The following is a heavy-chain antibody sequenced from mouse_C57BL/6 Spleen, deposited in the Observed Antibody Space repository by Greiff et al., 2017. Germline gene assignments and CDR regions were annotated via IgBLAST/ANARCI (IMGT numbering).Heavy chain of an antibody. CDR2: ISNGGGST. J-gene: IGHJ2*01. CDR1: GFTFSDYY. CDR3: TRGSGSSPHYFDY. D-gene: IGHD1-1*01. V-gene: IGHV5-12*01. Sequence: EVQLQQSGGGLVQPGGSLKLSCAASGFTFSDYYMYWVRQTPEKRLEWVAYISNGGGSTYYPDTVKGRFTISRDNAKNTLYLQMSRLKSEDTAMXYCTRGSGSSPHYFDYWGQGTTLTVSS.